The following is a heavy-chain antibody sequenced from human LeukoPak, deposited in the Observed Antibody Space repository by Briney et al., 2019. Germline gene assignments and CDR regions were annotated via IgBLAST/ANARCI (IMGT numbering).Heavy chain of an antibody. CDR1: GYTFTGHY. CDR2: INPNTGDT. CDR3: ARDRYGDGFAHFDY. V-gene: IGHV1-2*02. J-gene: IGHJ4*02. D-gene: IGHD5-24*01. Sequence: ASVKVSCKASGYTFTGHYMFWVRQAPGQGLEWMGWINPNTGDTNYPQKFQGRVAITRDTSITTAYMDLSRLTSDDTAVYYCARDRYGDGFAHFDYWGQGALVTVSS.